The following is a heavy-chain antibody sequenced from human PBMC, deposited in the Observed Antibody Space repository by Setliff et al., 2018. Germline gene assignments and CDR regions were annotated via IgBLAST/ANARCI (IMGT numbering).Heavy chain of an antibody. CDR2: ISAYNGNT. CDR3: ARGYSSSWQSRMGFDP. J-gene: IGHJ5*02. Sequence: ASVKVSCKASGYTFTSYGISWVRQAPGKGLEWMGWISAYNGNTNYAQKLQGRVTMTTDTSTSTAYMELRSLRSGDTAVYYCARGYSSSWQSRMGFDPWGQGTLVTVSS. V-gene: IGHV1-18*01. D-gene: IGHD6-13*01. CDR1: GYTFTSYG.